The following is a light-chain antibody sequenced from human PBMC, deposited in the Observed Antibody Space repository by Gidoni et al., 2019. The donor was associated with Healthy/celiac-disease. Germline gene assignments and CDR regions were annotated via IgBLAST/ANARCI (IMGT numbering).Light chain of an antibody. CDR3: QQYYSTPCS. Sequence: DIVMTQSPDSLAVSLGERATINCKSSQSVLYSSNNKNYLAWYQQKPGQPPKLLIYWASTRESGVPDRFSGSGSGTDFPLTISSLQAEDVAVYYCQQYYSTPCSFXQXAKLEIK. CDR2: WAS. V-gene: IGKV4-1*01. CDR1: QSVLYSSNNKNY. J-gene: IGKJ2*04.